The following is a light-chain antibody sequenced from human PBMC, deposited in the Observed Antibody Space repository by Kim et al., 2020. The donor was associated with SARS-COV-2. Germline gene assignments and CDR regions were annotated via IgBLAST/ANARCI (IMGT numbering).Light chain of an antibody. CDR1: QSVSSSY. J-gene: IGKJ1*01. V-gene: IGKV3D-7*01. CDR3: QQDYNLPET. Sequence: PGERATLSCRASQSVSSSYLSWYQQKPGQAPRLLIYGASTRATGIPARFSGSGSGTDFTLTISSLQPEDFAVYYCQQDYNLPETFGQGTKVDIK. CDR2: GAS.